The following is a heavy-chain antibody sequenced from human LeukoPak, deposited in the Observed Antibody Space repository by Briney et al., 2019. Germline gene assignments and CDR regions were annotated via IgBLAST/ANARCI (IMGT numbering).Heavy chain of an antibody. J-gene: IGHJ4*02. Sequence: SQSLSLTCIVSGGSISSGGYYWSWIREHRGKGLEWIGYIYYSGSSYYNPSLKSRVSISVDTSKNQFSLKLSSVTAADTAVYYCAMVREVISDYWGQGTLVTVSS. V-gene: IGHV4-31*03. D-gene: IGHD3-10*01. CDR1: GGSISSGGYY. CDR2: IYYSGSS. CDR3: AMVREVISDY.